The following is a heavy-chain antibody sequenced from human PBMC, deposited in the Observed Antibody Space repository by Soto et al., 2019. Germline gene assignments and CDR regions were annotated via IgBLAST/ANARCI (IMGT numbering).Heavy chain of an antibody. Sequence: QVQLVESGGGVVQPGRSLRLSCAASGFTFSSYGMHWVRQAPGKGLEWVAVISYDGSNKYYADSVKGRFTISRDNSKNTLYLQMNSLRAEDTAVYYCAKDQGGYSGYDAQRPKDGMDVWGQGTTVPVSS. CDR1: GFTFSSYG. D-gene: IGHD5-12*01. CDR2: ISYDGSNK. V-gene: IGHV3-30*18. J-gene: IGHJ6*02. CDR3: AKDQGGYSGYDAQRPKDGMDV.